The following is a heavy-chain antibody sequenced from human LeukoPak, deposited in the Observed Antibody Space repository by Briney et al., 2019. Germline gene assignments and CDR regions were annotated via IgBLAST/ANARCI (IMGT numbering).Heavy chain of an antibody. D-gene: IGHD3-10*01. CDR1: GFTFSSYA. Sequence: GGSLRLSCAASGFTFSSYAMSWVRQAPGKGLEWVSAISGSGGSTYYADSVKGRFTISRDNSKNTLYLQMNSLRAEDTAVYYCAKGGRELQWFGEFYNWFDPWGQGTLVTVSS. J-gene: IGHJ5*02. CDR3: AKGGRELQWFGEFYNWFDP. CDR2: ISGSGGST. V-gene: IGHV3-23*01.